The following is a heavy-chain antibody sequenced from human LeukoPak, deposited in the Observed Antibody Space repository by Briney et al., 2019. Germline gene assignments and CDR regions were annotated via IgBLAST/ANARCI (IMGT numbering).Heavy chain of an antibody. D-gene: IGHD4-23*01. V-gene: IGHV4-4*07. J-gene: IGHJ4*02. CDR3: ARALRSLRGEYYFDY. CDR1: GASINSYY. Sequence: PSETLSLTCTVSGASINSYYWSWIRQPPGKGLEWIGRIYISGSTNYNSSLQSRVTMSVDTSKNQFSLKLTSVTAADTAVYYCARALRSLRGEYYFDYRGKGTLVTVSS. CDR2: IYISGST.